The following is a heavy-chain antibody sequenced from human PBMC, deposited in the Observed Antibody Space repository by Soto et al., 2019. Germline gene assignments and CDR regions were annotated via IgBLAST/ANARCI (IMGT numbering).Heavy chain of an antibody. CDR1: GGSISSYY. CDR2: IYYSGST. D-gene: IGHD3-10*01. Sequence: SETLSLTCTVSGGSISSYYWSWIRQPPGKGLEWIGYIYYSGSTNYNPSLKSRVTISVDTSKNQFSPKLSSATAADTAVYYCERMAFIKPRGHYYYMDVWCKAITVTVS. V-gene: IGHV4-59*08. CDR3: ERMAFIKPRGHYYYMDV. J-gene: IGHJ6*03.